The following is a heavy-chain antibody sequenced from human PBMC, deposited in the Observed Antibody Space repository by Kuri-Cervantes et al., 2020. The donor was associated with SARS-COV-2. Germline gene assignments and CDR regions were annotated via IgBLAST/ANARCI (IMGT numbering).Heavy chain of an antibody. CDR1: GFTVSSNY. CDR3: AREDRYGGNLNWFDP. D-gene: IGHD1-26*01. CDR2: IYSGGST. V-gene: IGHV3-53*01. Sequence: GGSLRLSCAASGFTVSSNYMSWVRQAPGKGLEWVSVIYSGGSTYYADSVQGRLTISRDNSKNTLYLQMNSLRVEDMAVYYCAREDRYGGNLNWFDPWGQGTLVTVSS. J-gene: IGHJ5*02.